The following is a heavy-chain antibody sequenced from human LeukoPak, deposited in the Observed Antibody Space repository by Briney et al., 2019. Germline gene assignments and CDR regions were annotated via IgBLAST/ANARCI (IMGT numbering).Heavy chain of an antibody. CDR2: IKQDGSEK. J-gene: IGHJ4*02. D-gene: IGHD6-13*01. CDR1: GFSVSGYW. CDR3: AREWQGGIATAGTRIEGDY. Sequence: GGSLRLSCAVSGFSVSGYWMTWVRQAPGKGLEWVANIKQDGSEKNYVDSVKGRFTISRDNAENSLFLQVNSLRVEDTAVYYCAREWQGGIATAGTRIEGDYWGQGTLVAVSS. V-gene: IGHV3-7*01.